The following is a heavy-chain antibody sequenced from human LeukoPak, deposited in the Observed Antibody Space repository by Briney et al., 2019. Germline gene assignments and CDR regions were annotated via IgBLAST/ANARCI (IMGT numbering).Heavy chain of an antibody. D-gene: IGHD1-26*01. V-gene: IGHV4-30-4*08. J-gene: IGHJ4*02. Sequence: SQTLSLTCTVSGASFNSDDQYWNWIRQSPGKGLEWIGSIHPSGMLYYNPSLESRVTMSRDTSNDQLSLILNSVTAADTAVYFCSRGLYSRKLGYWGQGILVTVSS. CDR2: IHPSGML. CDR1: GASFNSDDQY. CDR3: SRGLYSRKLGY.